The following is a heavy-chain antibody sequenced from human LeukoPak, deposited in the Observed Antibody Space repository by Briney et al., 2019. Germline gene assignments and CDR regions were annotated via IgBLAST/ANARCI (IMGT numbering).Heavy chain of an antibody. CDR3: ARIGYSSGCLDY. CDR2: IKQDGSEK. D-gene: IGHD6-19*01. Sequence: GGSLRLSCAASGFTFNNYWMTWVRQAPGKWLEWVANIKQDGSEKYYVDSVKGRFTISRDNAKNSLYLQMNSLRAEDTAVYYCARIGYSSGCLDYWGQGTLVTVSS. CDR1: GFTFNNYW. V-gene: IGHV3-7*01. J-gene: IGHJ4*02.